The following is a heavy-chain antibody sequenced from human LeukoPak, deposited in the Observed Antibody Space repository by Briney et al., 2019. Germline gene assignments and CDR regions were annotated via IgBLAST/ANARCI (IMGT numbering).Heavy chain of an antibody. Sequence: GGSLRLSCAASGFTFSSYGMHWVRQAPGKGLEWVSGISGSGDGTYYADSVKGRFTISRDHSKNTLYLQMNSLRADDTAVYYCAKGGFIAVADDPFDYWGQGTLVTVSS. CDR1: GFTFSSYG. J-gene: IGHJ4*02. CDR2: ISGSGDGT. CDR3: AKGGFIAVADDPFDY. V-gene: IGHV3-23*01. D-gene: IGHD6-19*01.